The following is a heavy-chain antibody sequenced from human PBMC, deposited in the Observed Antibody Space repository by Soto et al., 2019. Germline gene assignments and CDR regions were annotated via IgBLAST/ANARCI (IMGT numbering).Heavy chain of an antibody. CDR1: GYTFTSYG. J-gene: IGHJ4*02. CDR2: ISTYNGNT. Sequence: QVQLVQSGAEVKKPGASVKVSCKASGYTFTSYGISRVRQAPGQGLEWMGWISTYNGNTNYAQKLQGRVTMTTDTSTSTVYMELRSLRSDDTAVYYCASQLTIAARPMGVWGQGTLLTVSS. CDR3: ASQLTIAARPMGV. V-gene: IGHV1-18*01. D-gene: IGHD6-6*01.